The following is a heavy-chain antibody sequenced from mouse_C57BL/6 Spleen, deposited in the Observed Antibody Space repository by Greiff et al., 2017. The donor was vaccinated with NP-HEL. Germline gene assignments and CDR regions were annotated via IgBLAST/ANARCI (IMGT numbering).Heavy chain of an antibody. CDR3: ARVSYDDDVRYAMDY. CDR2: INPNNGGT. V-gene: IGHV1-18*01. CDR1: GYTFTDYN. Sequence: EVKLEESGPELVKPGASVKIPCKASGYTFTDYNMDWVKQSHGKSLEWIGDINPNNGGTIYNQKFKGKATLTVDKSSSTAYMELRSLTSEDTAVYYCARVSYDDDVRYAMDYWGQGTSVTVSS. D-gene: IGHD2-4*01. J-gene: IGHJ4*01.